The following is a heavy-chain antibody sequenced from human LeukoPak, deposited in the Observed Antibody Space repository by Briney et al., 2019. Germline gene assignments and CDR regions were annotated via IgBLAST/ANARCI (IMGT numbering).Heavy chain of an antibody. CDR2: ISDSSRTI. V-gene: IGHV3-48*03. CDR3: VRAPWDY. Sequence: GGSLRLSCAASGFTFSSFEMNWVRQAPGEGPEWISKISDSSRTIYYADSVKGRFTISRDNAKNSLFLQMNSLRADDTAVYYCVRAPWDYWGQGTLVTVSS. J-gene: IGHJ4*02. CDR1: GFTFSSFE.